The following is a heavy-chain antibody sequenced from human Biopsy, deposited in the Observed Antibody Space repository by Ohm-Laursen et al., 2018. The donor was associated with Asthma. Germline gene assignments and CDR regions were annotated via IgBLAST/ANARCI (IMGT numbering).Heavy chain of an antibody. Sequence: TQTLTLTCSFSGLSHRTPGVGVVWIRQSPGKALEWLALIFWEDYNLFRPSLKRRLTITKDPSKNQVGLTMTKMDPVDSGTYYCALSQDSGFDDHSPSWFDPWGQGTLVTVSS. CDR2: IFWEDYN. CDR3: ALSQDSGFDDHSPSWFDP. CDR1: GLSHRTPGVG. J-gene: IGHJ5*02. D-gene: IGHD3-9*01. V-gene: IGHV2-5*02.